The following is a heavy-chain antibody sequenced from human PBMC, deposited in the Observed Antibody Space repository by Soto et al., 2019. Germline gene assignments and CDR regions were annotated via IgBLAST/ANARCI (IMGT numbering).Heavy chain of an antibody. D-gene: IGHD4-17*01. CDR3: ARSTRSIIDY. CDR2: IYYSGST. Sequence: SETLSLTCTVSGGSISSGSFYWSWIRQHPGKGLEWIGYIYYSGSTYYNPSLRSRVTISVDTSKNQFSLRLSSVTAADTAVYFCARSTRSIIDYWGQGALVTVSS. CDR1: GGSISSGSFY. J-gene: IGHJ4*02. V-gene: IGHV4-31*03.